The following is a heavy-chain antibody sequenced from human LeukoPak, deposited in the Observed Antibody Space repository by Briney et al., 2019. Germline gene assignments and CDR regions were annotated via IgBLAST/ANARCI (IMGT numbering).Heavy chain of an antibody. J-gene: IGHJ4*02. Sequence: GGSLRLSCAASGFTFSSYGMHWVRQAPGKGLEWVAVIWYDGSNKYYADSVKGRFTISRDNSKNTLYLQMNSLRAEDTAVYYCARDSSSSWYWGDYWGQGALVTVSS. CDR1: GFTFSSYG. V-gene: IGHV3-33*01. CDR3: ARDSSSSWYWGDY. D-gene: IGHD6-13*01. CDR2: IWYDGSNK.